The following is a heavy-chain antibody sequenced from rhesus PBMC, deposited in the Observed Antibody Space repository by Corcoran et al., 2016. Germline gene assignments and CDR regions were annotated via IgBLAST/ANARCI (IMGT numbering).Heavy chain of an antibody. CDR2: IRSGGGST. CDR3: ATDKTLRSSFDN. CDR1: GFTFSSYW. V-gene: IGHV3S42*01. Sequence: EVQLVESGGGLAKPGGSLRLSCAASGFTFSSYWMNWFRQAPGKGLEWVSAIRSGGGSTYCADSVKCRFTISRDNSKNTLYLQMNSLRAEDTAVYYCATDKTLRSSFDNWGQGVLVTVSS. D-gene: IGHD3-40*01. J-gene: IGHJ4*01.